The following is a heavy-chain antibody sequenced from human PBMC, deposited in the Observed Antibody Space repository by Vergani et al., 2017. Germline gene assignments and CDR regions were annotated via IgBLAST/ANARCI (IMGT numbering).Heavy chain of an antibody. CDR2: IYHSGST. J-gene: IGHJ5*02. V-gene: IGHV4-30-2*03. Sequence: QLQLQESGSGLVKPSQTLSLTCAVSGGSISSGGYSWSWIRQPPGKGLEWIGYIYHSGSTYYNPSLKSRVTISVDTSKNQFSLKLSSVTAADTAVYYCARHSRPAVASVGWFDPWGQGTLVTVSS. CDR1: GGSISSGGYS. CDR3: ARHSRPAVASVGWFDP. D-gene: IGHD4-23*01.